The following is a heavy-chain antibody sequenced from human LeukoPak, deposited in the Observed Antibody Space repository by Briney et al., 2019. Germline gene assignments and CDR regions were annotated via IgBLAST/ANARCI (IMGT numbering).Heavy chain of an antibody. J-gene: IGHJ4*02. D-gene: IGHD2-21*02. Sequence: ASVKVSCKASGGTFSSYTISWVRQAPGQGLGWMGRIIPILGIADYAQKFQGRVTITADKSTSTAYMELSSLRSEDTAVYYCARLYCGGDCYSENYFDCWGQGTLVTVSS. CDR3: ARLYCGGDCYSENYFDC. CDR1: GGTFSSYT. V-gene: IGHV1-69*02. CDR2: IIPILGIA.